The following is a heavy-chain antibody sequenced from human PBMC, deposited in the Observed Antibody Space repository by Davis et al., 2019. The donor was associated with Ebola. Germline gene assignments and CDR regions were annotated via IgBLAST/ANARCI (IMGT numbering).Heavy chain of an antibody. J-gene: IGHJ4*02. CDR3: ARLSNSNAYFDY. CDR2: ISATGGDR. Sequence: GESLKISCAASGFSFSKYRMNWVRQAPGQGLEWVSAISATGGDRSHADSVKDRFTISRDNSKYTLSLEMNTLRAADTAVYYCARLSNSNAYFDYWGQGTLVSVPS. CDR1: GFSFSKYR. V-gene: IGHV3-23*01. D-gene: IGHD2-8*01.